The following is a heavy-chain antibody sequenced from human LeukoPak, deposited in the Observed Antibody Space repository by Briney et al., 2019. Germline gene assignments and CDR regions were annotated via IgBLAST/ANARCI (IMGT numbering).Heavy chain of an antibody. CDR2: ISAYNGNT. CDR1: GYTFTSYG. V-gene: IGHV1-18*01. J-gene: IGHJ6*02. CDR3: ARFSVTTTGYYYGMDV. Sequence: ASVKVSCKASGYTFTSYGISWVRQAPGQGLEWMGWISAYNGNTNYAQKLQGRVTMTTDTSTSTAYMELRSLRSDDTAVYYCARFSVTTTGYYYGMDVWGQGTTVTVSS. D-gene: IGHD4-17*01.